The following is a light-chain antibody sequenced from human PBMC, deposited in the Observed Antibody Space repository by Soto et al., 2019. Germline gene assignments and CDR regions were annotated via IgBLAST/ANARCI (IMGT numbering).Light chain of an antibody. CDR1: SSDVGSYNL. CDR2: EGS. CDR3: FSYAGSSTFVV. V-gene: IGLV2-23*03. Sequence: QSALTQPASVSGSPGQSITISCTGTSSDVGSYNLVSWYQQHPGKAPKLMIYEGSKRPSGVSNRFSGSKSGNTASMTLSGLQAEYEADYYCFSYAGSSTFVVFGGGTKLTVL. J-gene: IGLJ2*01.